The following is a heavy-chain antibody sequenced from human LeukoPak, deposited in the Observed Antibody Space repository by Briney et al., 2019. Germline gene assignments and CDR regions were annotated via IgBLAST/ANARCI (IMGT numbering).Heavy chain of an antibody. D-gene: IGHD1-26*01. CDR2: IKQDGSEN. J-gene: IGHJ4*02. CDR3: ARDRYSGSFLDY. Sequence: PGGSLRLSRVVSGITFSTYWMSWVRQAPGKGLAWVAYIKQDGSENHYVDSVKGRFTISRDNAKNSLYLQMNSLRADDTAVYYCARDRYSGSFLDYWGQGTLVTVSS. CDR1: GITFSTYW. V-gene: IGHV3-7*01.